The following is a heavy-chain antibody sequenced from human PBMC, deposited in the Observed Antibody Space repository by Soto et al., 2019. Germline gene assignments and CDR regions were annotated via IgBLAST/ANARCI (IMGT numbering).Heavy chain of an antibody. CDR3: ERVLTAGTYGMDV. D-gene: IGHD3-10*01. Sequence: QVQLQPWGAGLLKPSETLSLTCAVYGGSFSGYYWSWIRQPPGKGLEWIGEINHSGSTNYNPSPKSRVTISVDTSKNQFSLNLSSVTAADTAVYYCERVLTAGTYGMDVWGQGTTVTVSS. CDR2: INHSGST. J-gene: IGHJ6*02. V-gene: IGHV4-34*01. CDR1: GGSFSGYY.